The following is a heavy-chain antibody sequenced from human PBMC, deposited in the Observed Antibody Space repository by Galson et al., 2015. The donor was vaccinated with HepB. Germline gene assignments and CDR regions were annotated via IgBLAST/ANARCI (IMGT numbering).Heavy chain of an antibody. Sequence: SLRLSCAASGFTFHTKSMHWVRQAPGKGLEWLAIISSDSSIVYYADSVRGRFTISRDNSKNTLYLQMNSLRIEDTAVYYCAKDWQWLTDYWGQGTLVTVSS. CDR2: ISSDSSIV. CDR1: GFTFHTKS. CDR3: AKDWQWLTDY. D-gene: IGHD6-19*01. V-gene: IGHV3-30-3*01. J-gene: IGHJ4*02.